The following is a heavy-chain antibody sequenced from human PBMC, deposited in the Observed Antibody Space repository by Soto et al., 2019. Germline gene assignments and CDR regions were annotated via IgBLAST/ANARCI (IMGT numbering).Heavy chain of an antibody. CDR1: GGTFNTYA. D-gene: IGHD3-10*01. J-gene: IGHJ4*02. CDR2: ISPMFGAA. Sequence: QVQLVQSGAEMKKPGSSVKVSCQSSGGTFNTYAMNWVRQAPGQGPEWMGDISPMFGAANYAPKFQGRVTITAAESTGTSYMLLSSLTSEATALYFCAREVQVHTPAFVYWGQGTLVTVSS. CDR3: AREVQVHTPAFVY. V-gene: IGHV1-69*19.